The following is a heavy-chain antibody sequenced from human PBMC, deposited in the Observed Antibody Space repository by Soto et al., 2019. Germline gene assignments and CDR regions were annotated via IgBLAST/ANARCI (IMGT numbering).Heavy chain of an antibody. V-gene: IGHV3-64*01. J-gene: IGHJ3*02. Sequence: GGSLRLPCAASGFTFSSYAMHWVRQAPGKGLEYVSAISSNGGSTYYANSVKGRFTISRDNSKNTLYLQMGSLRAEDMAVYYCARAFKTAMVIQDAFDIWGQGTMVTVSS. CDR3: ARAFKTAMVIQDAFDI. D-gene: IGHD5-18*01. CDR2: ISSNGGST. CDR1: GFTFSSYA.